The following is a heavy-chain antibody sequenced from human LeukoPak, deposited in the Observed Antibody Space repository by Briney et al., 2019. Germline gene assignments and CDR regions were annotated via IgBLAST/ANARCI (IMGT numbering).Heavy chain of an antibody. CDR1: GFTFSNFA. D-gene: IGHD6-13*01. J-gene: IGHJ5*02. CDR3: AKGAAAGKVDWFDP. CDR2: ITGYGAT. Sequence: GGSLKLSCAASGFTFSNFAMMWVRQAPGTGLQWVSTITGYGATFYADSVRGRFTIFRDTSMNTLFLQMNSLGAEDTAVHYCAKGAAAGKVDWFDPWGQGTLVTVSS. V-gene: IGHV3-23*01.